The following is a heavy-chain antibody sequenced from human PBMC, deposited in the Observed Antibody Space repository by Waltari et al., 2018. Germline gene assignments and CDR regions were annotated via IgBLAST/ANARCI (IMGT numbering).Heavy chain of an antibody. CDR3: AKDLPVYSSSWYYFDY. CDR2: ISGSGGST. Sequence: VQLQESGPGLVKPSETLSLTCAVSGYSISSGYYWGWIRQPPGKGLEWVSAISGSGGSTYDADSVKGRFTISRDNSKNTLYLQMNSLRAEDTAVYYCAKDLPVYSSSWYYFDYWGQGTLVTVSS. CDR1: GYSISSGYY. D-gene: IGHD6-13*01. J-gene: IGHJ4*02. V-gene: IGHV3-23*01.